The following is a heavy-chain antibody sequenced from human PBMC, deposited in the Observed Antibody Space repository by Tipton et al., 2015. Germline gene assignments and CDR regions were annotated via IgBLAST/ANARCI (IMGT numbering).Heavy chain of an antibody. Sequence: SLRLSCAGSGFNFNNYAMHWVRQAPGRGLEWVSGISWNSDNIGYADSVKGRFTISRDTANKSLHLQMNSLRPDDSAVYYCAKEAPGDLSGTFDSWGQGIPVSVSS. CDR2: ISWNSDNI. J-gene: IGHJ4*02. V-gene: IGHV3-9*01. CDR3: AKEAPGDLSGTFDS. CDR1: GFNFNNYA. D-gene: IGHD1-26*01.